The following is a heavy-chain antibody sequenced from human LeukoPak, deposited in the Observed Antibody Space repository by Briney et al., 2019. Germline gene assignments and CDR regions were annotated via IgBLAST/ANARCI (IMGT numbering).Heavy chain of an antibody. CDR3: ARHNGFDRGYYYYMDV. CDR2: VYTSGIT. CDR1: GGFINNY. Sequence: SETLSLTCTVSGGFINNYWSWIRQPAGKGLEWIGRVYTSGITNYNPSLKSRITMSVDTSKNQFSLKLTSATAADTAVYYCARHNGFDRGYYYYMDVWGKGTTVTVSS. D-gene: IGHD3-9*01. J-gene: IGHJ6*03. V-gene: IGHV4-4*07.